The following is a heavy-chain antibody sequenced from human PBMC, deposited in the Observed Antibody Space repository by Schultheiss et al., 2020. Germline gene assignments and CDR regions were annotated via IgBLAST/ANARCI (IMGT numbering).Heavy chain of an antibody. D-gene: IGHD4-17*01. CDR2: ISSSGSTI. V-gene: IGHV3-48*04. Sequence: GGSLRLSCTASGFTFSSRWMSWVRQAPGKGLEWVSYISSSGSTIYYADSVKGRFTISRDNAKNSLYLQMNSLRAEDTAVYYCVRALNGDRDYWGQGTLVTVSS. CDR3: VRALNGDRDY. CDR1: GFTFSSRW. J-gene: IGHJ4*02.